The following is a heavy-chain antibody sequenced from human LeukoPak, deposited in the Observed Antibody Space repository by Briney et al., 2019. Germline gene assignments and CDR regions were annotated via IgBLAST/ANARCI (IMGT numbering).Heavy chain of an antibody. Sequence: SVKVSCKASGGTFSSYAISWVRQAPGQGLEWMGGIISIFGTANYAQKFQGRVTITADESTSTAYMELSSLRSEDTAVYYCARDPGRTGYFDYWGQGTLVTVSS. CDR1: GGTFSSYA. CDR3: ARDPGRTGYFDY. J-gene: IGHJ4*02. D-gene: IGHD1-1*01. CDR2: IISIFGTA. V-gene: IGHV1-69*01.